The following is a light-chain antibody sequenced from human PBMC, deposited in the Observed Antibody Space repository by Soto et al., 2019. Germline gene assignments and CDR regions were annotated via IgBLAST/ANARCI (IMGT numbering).Light chain of an antibody. CDR3: CSYTRSGTLI. Sequence: QSELTQPASVYGSPGQSITISCIGTSGDIGDYNYVSWYQQHPGKVPKVIIYDVSNRPSGVSYRFSGTKSGNTASLTVSGLQAEDEADYYCCSYTRSGTLIFGTGTKVTVL. J-gene: IGLJ1*01. V-gene: IGLV2-14*01. CDR1: SGDIGDYNY. CDR2: DVS.